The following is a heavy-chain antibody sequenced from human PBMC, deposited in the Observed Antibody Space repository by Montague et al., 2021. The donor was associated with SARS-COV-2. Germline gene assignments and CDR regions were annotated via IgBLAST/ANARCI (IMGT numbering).Heavy chain of an antibody. D-gene: IGHD3-10*01. CDR1: GGSISSYY. V-gene: IGHV4-59*08. CDR3: ARAGSGSYSFYYYGMDV. CDR2: IYYSGST. J-gene: IGHJ6*02. Sequence: SETLSLTCTVSGGSISSYYWSWIRQPPGKGLEWIGYIYYSGSTNXNPSLKSRVTISVDTSKNQFSLKLSSVTAADTAVYYCARAGSGSYSFYYYGMDVWGQGTTVTVSS.